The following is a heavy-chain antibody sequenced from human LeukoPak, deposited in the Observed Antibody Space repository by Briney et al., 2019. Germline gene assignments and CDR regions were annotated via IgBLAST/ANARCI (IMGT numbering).Heavy chain of an antibody. CDR1: GFTVSSNY. J-gene: IGHJ4*02. CDR3: ARDSSDYGGKGVDY. CDR2: IYSGGNT. D-gene: IGHD4-23*01. V-gene: IGHV3-53*01. Sequence: PGGSLRLSCAASGFTVSSNYMSWVRQAPGKGLEWVSVIYSGGNTYYADSVKGRFTICRDNSKNTLYLQMNSLRAEDTAVYYCARDSSDYGGKGVDYWGQGTLVTVSS.